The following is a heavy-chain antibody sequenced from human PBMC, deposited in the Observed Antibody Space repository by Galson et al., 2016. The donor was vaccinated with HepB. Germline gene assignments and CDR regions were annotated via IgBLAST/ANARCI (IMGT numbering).Heavy chain of an antibody. Sequence: SVKVSCKASGYTFTSYYIHWVRQAPGQGLEWMGMITPTGGSTIYAQKFQGRVTVTGDTSTSTVYMALSSLRSEDTAVYYCARGGWGEPTDYWGQGTLVTVSS. V-gene: IGHV1-46*01. D-gene: IGHD3-16*01. CDR3: ARGGWGEPTDY. J-gene: IGHJ4*02. CDR2: ITPTGGST. CDR1: GYTFTSYY.